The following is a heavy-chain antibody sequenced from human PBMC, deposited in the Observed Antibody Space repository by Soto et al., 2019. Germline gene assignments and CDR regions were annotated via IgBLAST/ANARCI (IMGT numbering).Heavy chain of an antibody. Sequence: GGSLRLSCAASGFTFSSYAMSWVRRAPGKGLEWVSAISGSGGSTYYADSVKGRFTISRDNSKNTLYLQMNSLRAEDTAVYYCATLYSSGWYFDYWGQGTLVTVSS. V-gene: IGHV3-23*01. CDR3: ATLYSSGWYFDY. D-gene: IGHD6-19*01. CDR2: ISGSGGST. CDR1: GFTFSSYA. J-gene: IGHJ4*02.